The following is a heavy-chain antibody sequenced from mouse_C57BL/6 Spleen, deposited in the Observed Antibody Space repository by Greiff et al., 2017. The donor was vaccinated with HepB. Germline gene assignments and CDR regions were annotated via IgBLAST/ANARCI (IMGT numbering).Heavy chain of an antibody. D-gene: IGHD2-1*01. V-gene: IGHV14-2*01. Sequence: EVQGVESGAELVKPGASVKLSCTASGFNIKDYYMHWVKQRTEQGLEWIGRIDPEDGETKYAPKFQGKATITADTSSNTAYLQLSSLTSEDTAVYYCARSTMAPYYAMDYWGQGTSVTVSS. CDR1: GFNIKDYY. J-gene: IGHJ4*01. CDR2: IDPEDGET. CDR3: ARSTMAPYYAMDY.